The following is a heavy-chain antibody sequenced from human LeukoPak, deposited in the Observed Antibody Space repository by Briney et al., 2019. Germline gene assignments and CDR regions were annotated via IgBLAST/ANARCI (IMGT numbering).Heavy chain of an antibody. Sequence: PSETLSLTCTVXGXXXSSXXXXWIRXXXXXXXXXXXRIYTSGSTNYNPSLKSRVTMSVDTSKNQFSLKLSSVTAADTAVYYCAGEAYGGSAEDAFDIWGQGTMVTVSS. D-gene: IGHD4-23*01. CDR2: IYTSGST. V-gene: IGHV4-4*07. CDR1: GXXXSSXX. J-gene: IGHJ3*02. CDR3: AGEAYGGSAEDAFDI.